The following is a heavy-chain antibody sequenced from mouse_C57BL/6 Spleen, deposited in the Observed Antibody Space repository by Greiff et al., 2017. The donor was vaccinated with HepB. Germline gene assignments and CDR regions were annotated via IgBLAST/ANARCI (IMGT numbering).Heavy chain of an antibody. V-gene: IGHV5-6*01. Sequence: EVQLVESGGDLVKPGGSLKLSCAASGFTFSSYGMSWVRQTPDKRLEWVATISSGGSYTYYPDSVKGRFTISRDNAKNTLYLQMSSLKSEDTAMYYCARYDYDDYFDYWGQGTTLTVSS. CDR2: ISSGGSYT. CDR3: ARYDYDDYFDY. D-gene: IGHD2-4*01. CDR1: GFTFSSYG. J-gene: IGHJ2*01.